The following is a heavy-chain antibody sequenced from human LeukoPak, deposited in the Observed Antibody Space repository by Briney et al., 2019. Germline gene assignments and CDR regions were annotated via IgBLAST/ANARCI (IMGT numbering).Heavy chain of an antibody. CDR3: ARVGAVAAADC. Sequence: PGGSLRLSCAASGFIVSSKYMSWVRQASGKGLEWVSIIFSGDSTYYADSVKGRFTISRDNSKNTVYLQMNSLRAEDTAVYYCARVGAVAAADCWGQGTLVTVSS. J-gene: IGHJ4*02. V-gene: IGHV3-66*01. CDR2: IFSGDST. D-gene: IGHD6-19*01. CDR1: GFIVSSKY.